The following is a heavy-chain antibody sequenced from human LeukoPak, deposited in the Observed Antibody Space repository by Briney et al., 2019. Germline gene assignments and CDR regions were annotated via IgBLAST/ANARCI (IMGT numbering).Heavy chain of an antibody. V-gene: IGHV3-7*05. J-gene: IGHJ6*02. CDR2: IKQDGSVK. CDR1: GFTFSSYW. CDR3: ARDTAMVTSVDYYGMDV. D-gene: IGHD5-18*01. Sequence: PGGSLRLSCAASGFTFSSYWMSWVRQAPGKGLKWVANIKQDGSVKYYVDSVKGRFTISRDNAINSLYLQMNSLGAEDTAVYYCARDTAMVTSVDYYGMDVWGQGTTVTVSS.